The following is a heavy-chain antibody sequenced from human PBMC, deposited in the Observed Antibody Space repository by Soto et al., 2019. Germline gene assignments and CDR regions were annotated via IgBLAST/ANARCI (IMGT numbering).Heavy chain of an antibody. V-gene: IGHV4-30-4*01. CDR3: ATMGTPATGLYFFDY. D-gene: IGHD2-15*01. J-gene: IGHJ4*02. CDR2: ISYSGST. CDR1: GGSISSGNYY. Sequence: QVQLQESGPGLVKPSQTLSLTCTDSGGSISSGNYYWSWIRQPPGKGLEWIGFISYSGSTYYSTSLKSRVTISVDTSKSQFSLNLSFVTAADTAVYYCATMGTPATGLYFFDYWGQGSLVTVSS.